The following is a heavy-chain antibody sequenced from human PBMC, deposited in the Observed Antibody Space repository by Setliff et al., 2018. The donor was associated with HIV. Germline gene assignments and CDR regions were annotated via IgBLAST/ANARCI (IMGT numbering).Heavy chain of an antibody. CDR3: ARGAWYTSGWYSSRYMDV. J-gene: IGHJ6*03. CDR2: VSPYNGKT. CDR1: GYTFAAYY. D-gene: IGHD6-19*01. Sequence: ASVKVSCKASGYTFAAYYIHWVRQAPGRGLEWMGWVSPYNGKTEYEQKFQGRVTMTKDTSIDAVYMELSSLRSEDTAVYYCARGAWYTSGWYSSRYMDVWGKGTTVTVSS. V-gene: IGHV1-2*02.